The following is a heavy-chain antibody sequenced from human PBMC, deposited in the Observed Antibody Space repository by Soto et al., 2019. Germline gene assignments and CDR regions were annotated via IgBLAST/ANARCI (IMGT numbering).Heavy chain of an antibody. J-gene: IGHJ4*02. CDR1: GFIFNNYW. CDR3: ARGSGPRGRPY. CDR2: INGDGSTT. V-gene: IGHV3-74*01. D-gene: IGHD3-16*01. Sequence: GGSLRLSCAASGFIFNNYWMHWVRQAPGKGLVWVSRINGDGSTTTYVDSVKGRFTISRDNAKNTVYLQMNSLRAEDTAVYYCARGSGPRGRPYWGQGILVTVSS.